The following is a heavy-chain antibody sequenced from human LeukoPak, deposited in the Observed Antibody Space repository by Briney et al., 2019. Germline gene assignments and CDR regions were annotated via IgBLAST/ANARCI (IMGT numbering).Heavy chain of an antibody. CDR1: GGSISSYY. CDR3: ARSPYCSGGSCRQYYYYRMDV. D-gene: IGHD2-15*01. CDR2: IYYSGST. V-gene: IGHV4-59*08. J-gene: IGHJ6*02. Sequence: PSETLSLTCTVSGGSISSYYWSWIRQPPGKGLEWIGYIYYSGSTNYNPSLKSRVTISVDTSQNQFSLKLSSVTAADTAVYYCARSPYCSGGSCRQYYYYRMDVWGQGTTVTVSS.